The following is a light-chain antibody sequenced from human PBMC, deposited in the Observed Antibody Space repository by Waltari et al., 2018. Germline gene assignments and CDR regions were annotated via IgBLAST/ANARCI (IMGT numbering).Light chain of an antibody. J-gene: IGLJ1*01. Sequence: QSALTQPASVSGSPGQSITISCIGTSSDVGGYKYVSLYQQYPGKAPTLNLYEFNNRPSGISNRFSGSKSGNTASLTISGLQPEDEAAYFCDSYTSTSSLPYVFGTGTKVTVL. V-gene: IGLV2-14*01. CDR2: EFN. CDR3: DSYTSTSSLPYV. CDR1: SSDVGGYKY.